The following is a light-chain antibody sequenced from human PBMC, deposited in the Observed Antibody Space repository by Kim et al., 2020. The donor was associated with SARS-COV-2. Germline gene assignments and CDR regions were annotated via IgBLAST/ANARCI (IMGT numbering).Light chain of an antibody. CDR2: DAS. V-gene: IGKV1-33*01. CDR1: QDISNY. J-gene: IGKJ2*01. CDR3: QQYDDLPYT. Sequence: SASVGDRVTITCQASQDISNYLNWYQQKPGKAPKLLIYDASNVETGVPSRFSGSGSGTDFSFTISSLQPEDIATYYCQQYDDLPYTFGQGTKLEI.